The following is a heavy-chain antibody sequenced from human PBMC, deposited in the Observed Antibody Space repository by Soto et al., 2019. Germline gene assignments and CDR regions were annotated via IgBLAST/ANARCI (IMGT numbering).Heavy chain of an antibody. J-gene: IGHJ3*02. CDR1: GFTFSSYA. CDR2: ISYDGSNK. CDR3: ARDDNMVTGGLFSI. V-gene: IGHV3-30-3*01. Sequence: GGSLRLSCAASGFTFSSYAMHWVRQAPGKGLEWVAVISYDGSNKYYADSVKGRFTISRDNSKNTLYLQMNSLRAEDTAVYYCARDDNMVTGGLFSIWGQGTMVTVSS. D-gene: IGHD5-18*01.